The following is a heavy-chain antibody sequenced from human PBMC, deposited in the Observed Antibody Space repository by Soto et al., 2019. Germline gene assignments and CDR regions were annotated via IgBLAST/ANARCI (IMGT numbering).Heavy chain of an antibody. CDR3: ARGPRGHNWFDP. CDR2: INHSGGT. V-gene: IGHV4-34*01. CDR1: GGSFSGYY. D-gene: IGHD3-10*01. J-gene: IGHJ5*02. Sequence: QVQLQQWGAGLLKPSETLSLTCAVYGGSFSGYYWSWIRQPPGKGLEWIGEINHSGGTNYNPSLKSRVTISVDTSKHQFSLKLSSVTAADTAVYYCARGPRGHNWFDPWGQGTLVTVSS.